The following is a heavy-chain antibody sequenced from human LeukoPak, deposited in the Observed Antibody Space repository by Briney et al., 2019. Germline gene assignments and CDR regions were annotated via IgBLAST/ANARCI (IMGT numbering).Heavy chain of an antibody. CDR2: FDPEDGET. J-gene: IGHJ4*02. CDR3: AGDQDCSSTSCYPTPGY. Sequence: GASVKVSCKVSGYTLTELSMHWVRQAPGKGLEWMGGFDPEDGETIYAQKFQGRVTMTRDTSISTAYMELSRLRSDDTAVYYCAGDQDCSSTSCYPTPGYWGQGTLVTVSS. CDR1: GYTLTELS. V-gene: IGHV1-24*01. D-gene: IGHD2-2*01.